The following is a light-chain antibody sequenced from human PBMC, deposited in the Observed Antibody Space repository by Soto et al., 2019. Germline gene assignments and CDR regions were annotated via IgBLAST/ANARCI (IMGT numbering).Light chain of an antibody. CDR2: ANS. CDR3: SSYTSTRV. Sequence: QSVLTQTPSVSGAPGQRVTISCTGSSSNIGAGYDVHWYQQLPGTAPKLLIYANSIRPSGVPDRFSGSKSGNTASLTISGLQAEDEADYYCSSYTSTRVFGTGTKVTVL. V-gene: IGLV1-40*01. CDR1: SSNIGAGYD. J-gene: IGLJ1*01.